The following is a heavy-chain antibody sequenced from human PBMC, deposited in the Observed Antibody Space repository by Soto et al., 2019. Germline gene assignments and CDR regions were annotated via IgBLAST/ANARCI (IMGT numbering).Heavy chain of an antibody. CDR1: GFTFSRNA. CDR2: ISGSGGST. D-gene: IGHD3-22*01. CDR3: AKLGYNYYDSSDYYDYFDY. J-gene: IGHJ4*02. V-gene: IGHV3-23*01. Sequence: GGSLRLSCAASGFTFSRNAMSWVRQAPGKGLEWVSGISGSGGSTHYADSVEGRFTISRDNSKNTLYVQMNSLRAEDTAVYYCAKLGYNYYDSSDYYDYFDYWGQGTMVTVSS.